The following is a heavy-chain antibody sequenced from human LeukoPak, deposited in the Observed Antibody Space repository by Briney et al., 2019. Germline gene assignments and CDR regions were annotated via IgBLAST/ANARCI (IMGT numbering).Heavy chain of an antibody. D-gene: IGHD6-6*01. Sequence: ASVKVSCKASGGTFSSYAISWVRQTPGQGLEWMGGIIPIFGTANYAQMFQGRVTITADESTSTAYMELSNLRFEDTAVYYCARVGSSSGDYYQYYIDVWGKGTTVTVSS. CDR2: IIPIFGTA. V-gene: IGHV1-69*13. CDR3: ARVGSSSGDYYQYYIDV. CDR1: GGTFSSYA. J-gene: IGHJ6*03.